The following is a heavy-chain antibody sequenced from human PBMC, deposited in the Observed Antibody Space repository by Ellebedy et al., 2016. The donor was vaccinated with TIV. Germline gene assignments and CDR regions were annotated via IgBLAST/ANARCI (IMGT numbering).Heavy chain of an antibody. J-gene: IGHJ4*02. CDR3: ASGNGYNQYYFDS. Sequence: MPGGSLRLSCSVSGDSINRYYWGWIRQPPGKGLEWLGYLYYSGSTSYNPSLKSRLTLSVDTSKNQFSLKLSSVTAADTAVYYCASGNGYNQYYFDSWGQGTLVTVSS. CDR2: LYYSGST. CDR1: GDSINRYY. D-gene: IGHD5-24*01. V-gene: IGHV4-59*01.